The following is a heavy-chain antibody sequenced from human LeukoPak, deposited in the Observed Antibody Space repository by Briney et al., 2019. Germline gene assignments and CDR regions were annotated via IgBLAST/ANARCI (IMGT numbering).Heavy chain of an antibody. V-gene: IGHV1-2*02. CDR1: GYTFTGYY. J-gene: IGHJ3*02. Sequence: ASVKVSCKASGYTFTGYYMHWVRQAPGQGLEWVGWINPNSGGTNYAQKLQGRVTMTTDTSTSTAYMELRSLRSDDTAVYYCARGSSSWYFEAFDIWGQGTMVTVSS. D-gene: IGHD6-13*01. CDR2: INPNSGGT. CDR3: ARGSSSWYFEAFDI.